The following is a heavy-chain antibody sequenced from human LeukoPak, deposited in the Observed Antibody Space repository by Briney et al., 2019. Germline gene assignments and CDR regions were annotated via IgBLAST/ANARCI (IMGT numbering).Heavy chain of an antibody. CDR3: AKDPYMITFGGVIVRDAFDI. J-gene: IGHJ3*02. V-gene: IGHV3-23*01. Sequence: GGSLRLSCAASGFTFSSYAMSWVRQAPGKGLEWVSAISGSGGSTYYADSVKGRFTISRGNSKNTLYLQMNSLRAEDTAVYYCAKDPYMITFGGVIVRDAFDIWGQGTMVTVSS. CDR1: GFTFSSYA. CDR2: ISGSGGST. D-gene: IGHD3-16*02.